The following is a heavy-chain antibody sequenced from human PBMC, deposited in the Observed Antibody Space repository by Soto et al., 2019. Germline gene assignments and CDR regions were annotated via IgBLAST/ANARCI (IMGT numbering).Heavy chain of an antibody. J-gene: IGHJ6*02. V-gene: IGHV3-11*01. CDR1: GFTFSDYY. CDR2: ISSSGSTI. Sequence: QVQLAESGGGLVKPGGSLRLSCAASGFTFSDYYMSWIRQAPGKGLEWVSYISSSGSTIYYADSVKGRFTISRDNAKISLYLQMNSLRAEDTAVYYCARDFFCSSTSCHYYYGMDVWGQGTTVTVSS. D-gene: IGHD2-2*01. CDR3: ARDFFCSSTSCHYYYGMDV.